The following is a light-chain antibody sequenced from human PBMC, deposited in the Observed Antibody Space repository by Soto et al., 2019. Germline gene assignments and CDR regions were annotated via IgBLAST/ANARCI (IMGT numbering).Light chain of an antibody. CDR3: LQDYNYPWT. CDR2: DAS. Sequence: DIQMTQSPSTLSASVGDRVTITCRASQSISTWLAWYQQKIGKAPKLLIYDASTLESGVPSRFSGSGSGTGFTLTISSLQPDDFATYYCLQDYNYPWTFGQGTKVEIK. V-gene: IGKV1-5*01. J-gene: IGKJ1*01. CDR1: QSISTW.